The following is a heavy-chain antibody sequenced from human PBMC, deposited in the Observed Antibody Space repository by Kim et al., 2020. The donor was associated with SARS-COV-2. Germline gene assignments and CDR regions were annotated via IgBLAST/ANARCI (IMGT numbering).Heavy chain of an antibody. CDR2: IIPIFGTA. Sequence: SVKVSCKASGGTFSSYAISWVRQAPGQGLEWMGGIIPIFGTANYAQKFQGRVTMTADESTSTAYMELSSLRSEDTAVYYCARDRGFCSSTSCLHYYYYGMDVWGQGTTVTVSS. D-gene: IGHD2-2*01. CDR1: GGTFSSYA. J-gene: IGHJ6*01. CDR3: ARDRGFCSSTSCLHYYYYGMDV. V-gene: IGHV1-69*13.